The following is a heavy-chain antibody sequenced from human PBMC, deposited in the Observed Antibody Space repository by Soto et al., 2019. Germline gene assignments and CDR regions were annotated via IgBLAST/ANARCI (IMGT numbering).Heavy chain of an antibody. J-gene: IGHJ4*02. CDR2: ISYDGSNK. CDR1: GFTFSSYG. CDR3: ATPRVPDYGDYEYYFDY. Sequence: GGSLRLSCAASGFTFSSYGMHWVRQAPGKGLEWVAVISYDGSNKYYADSVKGRFTISRDNSKNTLYLQMNSLRAEDTAVYYCATPRVPDYGDYEYYFDYWGQGTLVTVSS. V-gene: IGHV3-30*03. D-gene: IGHD4-17*01.